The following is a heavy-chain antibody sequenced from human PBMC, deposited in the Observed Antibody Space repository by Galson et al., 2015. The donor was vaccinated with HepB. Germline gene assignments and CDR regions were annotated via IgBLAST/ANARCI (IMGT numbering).Heavy chain of an antibody. J-gene: IGHJ4*02. CDR3: VTAWRPLGY. Sequence: SLRLSCAASGFTFSNAWMSWVRQAPGKGLEWVGRIKSKSAGGTKDYAAFVKGRLTISRDDSKNTLYLQMNSLKTEDAAVYYRVTAWRPLGYWGQGTLVTVSS. CDR2: IKSKSAGGTK. V-gene: IGHV3-15*01. CDR1: GFTFSNAW. D-gene: IGHD5-24*01.